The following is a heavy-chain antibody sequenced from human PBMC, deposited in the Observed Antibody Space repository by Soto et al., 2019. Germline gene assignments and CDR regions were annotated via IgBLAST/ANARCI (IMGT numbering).Heavy chain of an antibody. J-gene: IGHJ6*02. D-gene: IGHD3-10*01. CDR2: ISYDGSNK. Sequence: ESGGGVVPPGRSLRLSCAASGFTFSSYAMHWVRQAPGKGLEWVAVISYDGSNKYYADSVKGRFTISRDNSKNTLYLQMNSLRAEDTAVYYCARDPGRGITMVRGVPYYYYGMDVWGQGTTVTVSS. V-gene: IGHV3-30-3*01. CDR1: GFTFSSYA. CDR3: ARDPGRGITMVRGVPYYYYGMDV.